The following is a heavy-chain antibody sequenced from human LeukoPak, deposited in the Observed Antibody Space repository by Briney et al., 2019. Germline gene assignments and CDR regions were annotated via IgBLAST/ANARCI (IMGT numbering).Heavy chain of an antibody. CDR1: GGSISSSSYY. D-gene: IGHD3-16*01. CDR3: ARPSLIPSYGDAFDI. J-gene: IGHJ3*02. Sequence: SETLSLTCTVSGGSISSSSYYWGWIRQPPGKGLEWIGSIYYSGSTYYNPSLKSRVTISVDTSKNQFSLKLSSVTAADTAVYYCARPSLIPSYGDAFDIWGLGTMVTVSS. CDR2: IYYSGST. V-gene: IGHV4-39*01.